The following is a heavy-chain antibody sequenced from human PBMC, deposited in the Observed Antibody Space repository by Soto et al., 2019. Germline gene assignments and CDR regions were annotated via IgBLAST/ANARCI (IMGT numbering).Heavy chain of an antibody. Sequence: QVQLQESGPGLVKPSQTLSLTCTVSCGSISSGGYYWSWIRKHPGKGLEWIGYIYYSGSTYYNPSLKSRVTISVDTSKNQFSLKLSSVTAADTAVYYCATANNGVYLRYWGQGTLVTVSS. D-gene: IGHD2-8*01. CDR1: CGSISSGGYY. J-gene: IGHJ4*02. CDR2: IYYSGST. CDR3: ATANNGVYLRY. V-gene: IGHV4-31*03.